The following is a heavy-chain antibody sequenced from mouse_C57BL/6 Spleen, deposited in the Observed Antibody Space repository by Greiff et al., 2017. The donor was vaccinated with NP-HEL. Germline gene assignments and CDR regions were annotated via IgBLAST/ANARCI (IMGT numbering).Heavy chain of an antibody. V-gene: IGHV1-76*01. J-gene: IGHJ2*01. CDR3: ARGGYDYGYYFNY. D-gene: IGHD2-4*01. CDR2: IYPGSGNT. Sequence: VQLQQSGAELVRPGASVKLSCKASGYTFTDYYINWVKQRPGQGLEWIARIYPGSGNTYYNEKFKGKDTLTAEKSSSTAYMQLSSLTYEDYAVYFGARGGYDYGYYFNYWGQGTTLTVSS. CDR1: GYTFTDYY.